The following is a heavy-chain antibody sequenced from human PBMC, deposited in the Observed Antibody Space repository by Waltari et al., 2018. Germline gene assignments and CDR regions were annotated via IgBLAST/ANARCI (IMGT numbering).Heavy chain of an antibody. J-gene: IGHJ3*02. Sequence: DVQVVDSGGNLVQPGGSLRLSCAASGFTFNTNAMSWVRQAPGKGLEWVSYISSSGSTIYYADSVKGRFTISRDNAKNSLYLQMNSLRAEDTAVYYCARDEARRDGYNFAFDIWGQGTMVTVSS. CDR1: GFTFNTNA. V-gene: IGHV3-48*04. D-gene: IGHD5-12*01. CDR2: ISSSGSTI. CDR3: ARDEARRDGYNFAFDI.